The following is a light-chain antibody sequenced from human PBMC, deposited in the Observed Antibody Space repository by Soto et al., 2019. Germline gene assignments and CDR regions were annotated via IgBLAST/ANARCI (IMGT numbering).Light chain of an antibody. J-gene: IGKJ2*01. CDR3: QQTFSNSPFT. CDR1: QNIRNY. CDR2: GAA. Sequence: DIQMTQSPSSLSASVGDRVAITCRASQNIRNYLNWYQQKPGKAPKVLIYGAASLQSGVPSRFSGSGSGTDFTLTINSLQPEDFATYYCQQTFSNSPFTFGQGTKVDIK. V-gene: IGKV1-39*01.